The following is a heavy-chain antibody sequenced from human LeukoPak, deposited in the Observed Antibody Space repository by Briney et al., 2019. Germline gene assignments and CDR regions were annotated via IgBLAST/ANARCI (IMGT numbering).Heavy chain of an antibody. V-gene: IGHV3-15*01. CDR2: IKSKTDGGTT. D-gene: IGHD4-17*01. CDR1: GFTFTTYA. J-gene: IGHJ4*02. CDR3: ADLGDYAVG. Sequence: GGSLRLSCTASGFTFTTYAMSWVRQAPGKGLEWVGRIKSKTDGGTTEYAAPVKGRFTISRDDSKNTLYLQMNSLKLEDTAVYYCADLGDYAVGWGQGTLVTVSS.